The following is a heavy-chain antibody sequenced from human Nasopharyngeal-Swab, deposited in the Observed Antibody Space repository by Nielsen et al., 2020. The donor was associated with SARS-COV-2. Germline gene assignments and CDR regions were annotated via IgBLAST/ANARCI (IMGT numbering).Heavy chain of an antibody. CDR1: GYTFTGYY. D-gene: IGHD3-22*01. CDR3: ARENYYDSSGLDY. J-gene: IGHJ4*02. CDR2: INPNSGGT. Sequence: ASVTVSCQASGYTFTGYYMHWVRQAPGQGLDWMGWINPNSGGTNYAQKFQGRVTMTRDTSISTAYMELSRLRSDDTAVYYCARENYYDSSGLDYWGQGTLVTVSS. V-gene: IGHV1-2*02.